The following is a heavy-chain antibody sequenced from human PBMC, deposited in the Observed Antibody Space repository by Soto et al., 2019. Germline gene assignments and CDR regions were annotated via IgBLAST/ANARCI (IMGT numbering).Heavy chain of an antibody. D-gene: IGHD1-26*01. CDR1: PGSISSSY. CDR2: VAYSGTT. V-gene: IGHV4-59*01. Sequence: QVQLQESGPGLVKPSETLTLTCTVSPGSISSSYWSWIRQPPGRGLEWIGHVAYSGTTKYNPSLKSRGSISVSTSKRQFSLSLTSVTAADTAVYYCAREAQDYYFDHWGQAILVTVSS. CDR3: AREAQDYYFDH. J-gene: IGHJ5*02.